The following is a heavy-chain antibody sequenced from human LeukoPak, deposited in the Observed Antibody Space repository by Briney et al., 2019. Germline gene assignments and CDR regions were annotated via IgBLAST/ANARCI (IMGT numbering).Heavy chain of an antibody. CDR1: GFTFSSYA. CDR3: ANGRYSSGWLSYYYGMDV. Sequence: GGSLRLSCAASGFTFSSYAMTWVRQAPGKGLEWVSGISGGGGSAYYADSVKGRFTISRDNSKNTLYLQMSSLRADDTAVYYCANGRYSSGWLSYYYGMDVWGQGTTVTVSS. D-gene: IGHD6-19*01. CDR2: ISGGGGSA. V-gene: IGHV3-23*01. J-gene: IGHJ6*02.